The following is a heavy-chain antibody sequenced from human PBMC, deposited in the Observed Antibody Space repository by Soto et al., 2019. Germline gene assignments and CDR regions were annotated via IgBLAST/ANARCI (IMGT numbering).Heavy chain of an antibody. CDR1: GDSISISSHY. D-gene: IGHD3-3*01. J-gene: IGHJ6*03. CDR3: ARMKIVGVLTYYMDA. V-gene: IGHV4-39*01. CDR2: IYYSGST. Sequence: QLQLQESGPGLVKPSETLSLTCTVSGDSISISSHYWGWIRQPPGKGLEWITNIYYSGSTYYNPYLKSRVTTSLDTAKNQVSLKLGSVTAADTAVYYCARMKIVGVLTYYMDAWGQGTTVTVSS.